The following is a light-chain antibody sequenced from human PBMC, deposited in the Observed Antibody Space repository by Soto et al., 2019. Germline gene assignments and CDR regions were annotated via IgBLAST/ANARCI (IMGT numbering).Light chain of an antibody. J-gene: IGLJ1*01. V-gene: IGLV2-14*01. CDR2: DVS. Sequence: QSALTQSASVSGSPGQSITISCTGTSSDVGAYNYVSWYQQYPGKAPKLMIYDVSNWPSGISNRFSGSKSGNTASLTISGLQAEDEADYYCSSYTSSGIYVFGTGTKLTVL. CDR1: SSDVGAYNY. CDR3: SSYTSSGIYV.